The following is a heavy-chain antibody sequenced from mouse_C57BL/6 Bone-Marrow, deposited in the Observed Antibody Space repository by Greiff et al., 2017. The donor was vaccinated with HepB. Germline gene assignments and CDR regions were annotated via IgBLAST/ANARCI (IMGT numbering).Heavy chain of an antibody. Sequence: VQLQQSGAELVKPGASVKISCKASGYAFSSYWMNWVKQRPGKGLEWIGQIYPGDGDTNYNGKFKGKATLTADKSSSTAYMQLSSLTSEDSAVYFCARGREGYYAMDYWGQGTSVTVSS. CDR3: ARGREGYYAMDY. CDR2: IYPGDGDT. J-gene: IGHJ4*01. CDR1: GYAFSSYW. V-gene: IGHV1-80*01.